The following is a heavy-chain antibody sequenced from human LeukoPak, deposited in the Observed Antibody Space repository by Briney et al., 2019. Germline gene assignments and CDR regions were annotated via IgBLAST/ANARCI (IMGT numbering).Heavy chain of an antibody. CDR2: IKQDGSEK. J-gene: IGHJ4*02. Sequence: LPGGSLRLSCAASGFTFSTYWMSWVRQAPGKGLEWVANIKQDGSEKYYVDSVKGRFTISRDNAKNSLYLQMNSLRAEDTAVYYCARARHLYSGSSNDYWGQGILVTVSS. CDR3: ARARHLYSGSSNDY. V-gene: IGHV3-7*01. CDR1: GFTFSTYW. D-gene: IGHD1-26*01.